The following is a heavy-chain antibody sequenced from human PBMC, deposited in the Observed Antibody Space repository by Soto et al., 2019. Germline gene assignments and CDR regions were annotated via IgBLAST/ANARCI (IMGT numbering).Heavy chain of an antibody. CDR2: IIPIFGTA. Sequence: ASVKVSCKASGGTFSSYAISWVRQAPGQGLEWMGGIIPIFGTANYAQKFQGRVTITADESTSTAYMELSSLRSEDTAVYYCARDLVPNCSSTSCYAKHYYYYYGMDVWGQGTTVTVSS. CDR3: ARDLVPNCSSTSCYAKHYYYYYGMDV. CDR1: GGTFSSYA. D-gene: IGHD2-2*01. V-gene: IGHV1-69*13. J-gene: IGHJ6*02.